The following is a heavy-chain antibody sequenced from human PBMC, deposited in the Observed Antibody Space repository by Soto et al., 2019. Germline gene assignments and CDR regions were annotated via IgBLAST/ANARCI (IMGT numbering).Heavy chain of an antibody. CDR2: IDPSDSYT. Sequence: ESLKISCKGSGYSFTSYWISWVRQMPGKGLEWMGRIDPSDSYTNYSPSFQGHVTISADKSISTAYLQWSSLKASDTAMYYCASGLIRVYVMAGWGQGTTVTVPS. CDR3: ASGLIRVYVMAG. CDR1: GYSFTSYW. V-gene: IGHV5-10-1*01. J-gene: IGHJ6*01. D-gene: IGHD3-10*01.